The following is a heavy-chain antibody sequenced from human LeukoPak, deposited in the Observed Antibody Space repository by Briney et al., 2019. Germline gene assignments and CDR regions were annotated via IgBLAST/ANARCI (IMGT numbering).Heavy chain of an antibody. Sequence: ASVKVSCKASGYTFTGYYMHWVRQAPGQGLEWMGWINPNSGGTNYAQKFQGRVTMTRDTSISTAYMELSRLRSDDTAVYYCATSSVPGHAFDIWGQGTMVTVSS. D-gene: IGHD2-2*01. V-gene: IGHV1-2*02. J-gene: IGHJ3*02. CDR2: INPNSGGT. CDR1: GYTFTGYY. CDR3: ATSSVPGHAFDI.